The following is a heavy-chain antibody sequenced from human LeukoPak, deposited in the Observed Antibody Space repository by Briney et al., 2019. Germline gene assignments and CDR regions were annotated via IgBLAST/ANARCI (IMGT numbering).Heavy chain of an antibody. J-gene: IGHJ5*02. D-gene: IGHD6-13*01. CDR1: GFTFSSYE. V-gene: IGHV3-48*03. CDR3: ARDIAAAGFHWFDP. Sequence: GGSLRLSCAASGFTFSSYEMNWVRQAPGKGLEWVSYISSSGSTIYYADSVKGRFTISRDSAKNSLYLQMNSLRAEDTAVYYCARDIAAAGFHWFDPWGQGTLVTVSS. CDR2: ISSSGSTI.